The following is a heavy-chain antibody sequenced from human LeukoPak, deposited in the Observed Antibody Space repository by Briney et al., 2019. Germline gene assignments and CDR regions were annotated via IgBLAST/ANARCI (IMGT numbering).Heavy chain of an antibody. Sequence: SETLSLTCTVSSGSMSNYFWSWIRQPPGKGLEWIGHIHYSGSTNYDPPLKSRVTISVDTSKNQFSLRLSSVNAADTAVYYCARGYCSPGSCYYYDYWGQGTLVTVSS. CDR2: IHYSGST. CDR3: ARGYCSPGSCYYYDY. CDR1: SGSMSNYF. D-gene: IGHD2-15*01. V-gene: IGHV4-59*01. J-gene: IGHJ4*02.